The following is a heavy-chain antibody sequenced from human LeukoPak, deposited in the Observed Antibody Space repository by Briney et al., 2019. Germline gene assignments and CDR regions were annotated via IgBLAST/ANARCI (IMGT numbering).Heavy chain of an antibody. D-gene: IGHD3-22*01. J-gene: IGHJ4*02. CDR3: ASEPYYDSSGYSDY. CDR2: IKQDGSEK. V-gene: IGHV3-7*01. Sequence: GGSLRLSCAASGFTFGSYWMSWVRQAPGKGLECVANIKQDGSEKYYVDSVKGRFTISRDNAKNSLYLQMNSLRAEDTAVYYCASEPYYDSSGYSDYWGQGTLVTVSS. CDR1: GFTFGSYW.